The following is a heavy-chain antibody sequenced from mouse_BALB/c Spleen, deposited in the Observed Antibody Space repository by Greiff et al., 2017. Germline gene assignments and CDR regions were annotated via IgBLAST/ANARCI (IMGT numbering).Heavy chain of an antibody. V-gene: IGHV2-9*02. CDR3: ARNFGTTAYYYAMDY. J-gene: IGHJ4*01. CDR1: GFSLTSYG. Sequence: VKLVESGPGLVAPSQSLSITCTVSGFSLTSYGVHWVRQPPGKGLEWLGVIWAGGSTNYNSALMSRLSISKDNSKSQVFFKMNSLQANDTAIYYCARNFGTTAYYYAMDYWGQGTSVTVSS. CDR2: IWAGGST. D-gene: IGHD1-2*01.